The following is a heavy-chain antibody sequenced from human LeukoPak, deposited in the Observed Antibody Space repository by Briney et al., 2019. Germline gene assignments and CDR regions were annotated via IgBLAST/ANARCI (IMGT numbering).Heavy chain of an antibody. CDR3: AKDRSPLRYFDWPYYFDY. CDR2: ISGSGGST. V-gene: IGHV3-23*01. Sequence: QTGGSLRLSCAASGFTFSNYAMSWVRQAPGKGLEWVSAISGSGGSTYYADSVKGRFTISRDNSKNTLYLQMNSLRAEDTAVYYCAKDRSPLRYFDWPYYFDYWGQGTLVTVSS. J-gene: IGHJ4*02. CDR1: GFTFSNYA. D-gene: IGHD3-9*01.